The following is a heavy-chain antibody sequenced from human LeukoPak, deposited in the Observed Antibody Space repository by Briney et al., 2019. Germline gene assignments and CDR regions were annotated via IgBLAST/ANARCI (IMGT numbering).Heavy chain of an antibody. J-gene: IGHJ4*02. Sequence: GSLRLSCAASGFTFSSYGMHWVRQAPGKGLEWVAVISYDGSNKYYADSVKGRFTISRDNSKNTLYLQMKNLRAEDTAVYYCSKHGYSSGWPQVPCDYWGQGTLVTVSS. V-gene: IGHV3-30*18. CDR2: ISYDGSNK. D-gene: IGHD6-19*01. CDR3: SKHGYSSGWPQVPCDY. CDR1: GFTFSSYG.